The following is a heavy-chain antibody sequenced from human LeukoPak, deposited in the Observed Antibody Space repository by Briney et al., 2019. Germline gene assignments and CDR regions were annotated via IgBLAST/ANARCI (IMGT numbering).Heavy chain of an antibody. J-gene: IGHJ4*02. CDR2: IKEDGSTK. CDR1: GFTFSKFW. CDR3: ATSDDSAATY. D-gene: IGHD6-25*01. V-gene: IGHV3-7*01. Sequence: GGSLRLSCAASGFTFSKFWMSWVRQAPGKGLEWVANIKEDGSTKHYVDSVKGRFTISGDNAKNSLSLQMNYLRVEDTAVYYCATSDDSAATYWGQGTLVTVSS.